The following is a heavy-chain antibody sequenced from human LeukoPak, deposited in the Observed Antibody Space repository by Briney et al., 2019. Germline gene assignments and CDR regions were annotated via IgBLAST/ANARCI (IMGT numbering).Heavy chain of an antibody. CDR2: ISASGGTT. Sequence: GALRLSCAASGFTFSNSAMSWVRQAPGKGLEWVSSISASGGTTYYADSVKGRFTISRDNSKNTFNLQMNSLRAEDTALYYCAKDFHGDFPYFFDYWGQGTLVTVSS. V-gene: IGHV3-23*01. J-gene: IGHJ4*02. CDR3: AKDFHGDFPYFFDY. CDR1: GFTFSNSA.